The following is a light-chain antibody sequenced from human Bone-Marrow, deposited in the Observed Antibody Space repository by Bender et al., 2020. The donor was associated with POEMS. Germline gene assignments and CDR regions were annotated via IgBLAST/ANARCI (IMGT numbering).Light chain of an antibody. Sequence: QSALTQPASVSGSPGQSITISCIGTSSDVGGYNLVSWYQQHPGKAPKVIIYEGTKRPSGVSNRFSGSKSGTSASLAISGLQSEDEADYYCAAWEDSLNGWVFGGGAKLTVL. CDR2: EGT. V-gene: IGLV2-14*02. J-gene: IGLJ3*02. CDR1: SSDVGGYNL. CDR3: AAWEDSLNGWV.